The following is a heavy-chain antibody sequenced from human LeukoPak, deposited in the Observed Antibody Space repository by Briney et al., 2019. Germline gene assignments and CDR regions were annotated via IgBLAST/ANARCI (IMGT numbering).Heavy chain of an antibody. V-gene: IGHV3-30*02. CDR3: AKGDTYDSSGYYDI. CDR1: GFTFSSYG. CDR2: IRYDGSNK. J-gene: IGHJ4*02. Sequence: GGSLRLSCAASGFTFSSYGMHWVRQAPGKGLEWVAFIRYDGSNKYYADSVKGRFTISRDNSKNTLYLQMNSLRAEDTAVYYCAKGDTYDSSGYYDIWGQGTLVTVSS. D-gene: IGHD3-22*01.